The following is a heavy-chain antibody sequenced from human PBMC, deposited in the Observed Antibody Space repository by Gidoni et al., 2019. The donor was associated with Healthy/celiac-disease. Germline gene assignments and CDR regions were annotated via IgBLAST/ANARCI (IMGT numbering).Heavy chain of an antibody. V-gene: IGHV1-46*01. Sequence: QVQLVQSGAEVKKPGASVQASCKASGYTFTSYYMHWVRPAPGQGLEWMGIINPSGGSTSYAQKFQGRGTMTRDTSTSTVYMELSSLRSEDTAVYYCARDSVDSSSSFDYWGQGTLVTVSS. J-gene: IGHJ4*02. CDR1: GYTFTSYY. CDR3: ARDSVDSSSSFDY. CDR2: INPSGGST. D-gene: IGHD6-6*01.